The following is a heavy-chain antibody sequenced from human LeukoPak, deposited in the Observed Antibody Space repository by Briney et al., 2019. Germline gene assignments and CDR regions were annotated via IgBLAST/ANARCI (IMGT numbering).Heavy chain of an antibody. D-gene: IGHD2-2*01. CDR1: GGTFSSYA. Sequence: ASVKVSCKASGGTFSSYAISWVRQAPGQGLEWMGWISAYNGNTNYAQKLQGRVTMTTDTSASTAYMELRSLRSDDTAVYYCCVVVPGTMDVWGKGTTVTVSS. CDR2: ISAYNGNT. J-gene: IGHJ6*03. V-gene: IGHV1-18*01. CDR3: CVVVPGTMDV.